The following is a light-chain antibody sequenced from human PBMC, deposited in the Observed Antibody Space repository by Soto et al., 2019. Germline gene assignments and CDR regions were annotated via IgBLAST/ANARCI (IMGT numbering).Light chain of an antibody. J-gene: IGKJ2*01. CDR2: DGS. CDR3: QRRGALYT. V-gene: IGKV3-11*01. CDR1: QFVTNN. Sequence: EIVLTQSPATLSLSPGERATLSCRASQFVTNNVSWYQQKPGQAPRLLISDGSNRASGLPARFVGSGSGTDFTPTITGLQHEYSTFYSCQRRGALYTFGQGTKVQI.